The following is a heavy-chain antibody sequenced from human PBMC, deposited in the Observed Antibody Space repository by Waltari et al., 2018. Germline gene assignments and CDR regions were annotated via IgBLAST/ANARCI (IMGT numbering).Heavy chain of an antibody. CDR2: IYYSGST. V-gene: IGHV4-59*01. D-gene: IGHD6-13*01. J-gene: IGHJ4*02. CDR3: AREVPMEQQLSRPFDY. CDR1: GGSISSYY. Sequence: QVQLQESAPGLVKPSETLSLTCTVSGGSISSYYWIWIRHPTGKGLEWIGYIYYSGSTNYNPSLKSRVTISVDTSKNQFSLKLSSVTAADTAVYYCAREVPMEQQLSRPFDYWGQGTLVTVSS.